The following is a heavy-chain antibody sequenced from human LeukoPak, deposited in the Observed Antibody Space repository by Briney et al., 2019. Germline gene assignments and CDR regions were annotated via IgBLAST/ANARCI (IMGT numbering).Heavy chain of an antibody. D-gene: IGHD2-2*01. CDR3: ARHDDPLPAAVLDY. J-gene: IGHJ4*02. CDR2: IYYSGST. CDR1: GGSISSYY. V-gene: IGHV4-59*08. Sequence: SETLSLTCTVSGGSISSYYWSWIRQPPGKGLEWIGYIYYSGSTNYNPSLKSRVTISVDTSKNQFSLKLSSVTAADTAVYYCARHDDPLPAAVLDYWGQGTLVTVSS.